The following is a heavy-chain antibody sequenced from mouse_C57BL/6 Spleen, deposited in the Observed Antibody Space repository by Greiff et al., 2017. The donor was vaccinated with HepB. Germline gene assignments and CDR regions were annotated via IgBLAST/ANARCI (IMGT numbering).Heavy chain of an antibody. V-gene: IGHV1-82*01. D-gene: IGHD2-5*01. CDR1: GYAFSSSW. J-gene: IGHJ1*03. CDR3: ARNSNYVWYFDV. Sequence: QVQLQQSGPELVKPGASVKISCKASGYAFSSSWMNWVKQRPGKGLEWIGRIYPGDGDTNYNGKFKGKATLTADKYSSTAYMQLSRLTSADSAVYFCARNSNYVWYFDVWGTGTTVTVSS. CDR2: IYPGDGDT.